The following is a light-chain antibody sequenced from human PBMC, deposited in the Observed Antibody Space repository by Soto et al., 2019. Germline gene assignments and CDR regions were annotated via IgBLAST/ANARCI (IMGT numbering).Light chain of an antibody. CDR1: QSVSSY. CDR2: DAS. Sequence: EIVLTQSPATLSLSPGERATLSCRASQSVSSYLAWYQQKPGQAPRLLIYDASNRATGIPARFSGSGSGTDFTLTISMLEPEDFAVYYCQQRSNWPPRTFGQGTKLEIK. CDR3: QQRSNWPPRT. J-gene: IGKJ2*02. V-gene: IGKV3-11*01.